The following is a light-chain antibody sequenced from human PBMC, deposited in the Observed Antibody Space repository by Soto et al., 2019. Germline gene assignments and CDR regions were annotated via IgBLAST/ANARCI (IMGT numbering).Light chain of an antibody. Sequence: EIVMTQSPATLSVSPGERATLSCRASQSVSSNLAGYQQKTGQAPRLLLYGASTRATGIPARFSGNGSGTDFTLTISSLQSEDFAVYYCQQYNNWPLTFGGGTKVEIK. J-gene: IGKJ4*01. CDR3: QQYNNWPLT. CDR1: QSVSSN. CDR2: GAS. V-gene: IGKV3-15*01.